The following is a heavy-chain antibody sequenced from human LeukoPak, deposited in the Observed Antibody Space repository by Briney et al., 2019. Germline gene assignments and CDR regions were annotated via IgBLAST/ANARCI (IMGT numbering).Heavy chain of an antibody. J-gene: IGHJ3*02. CDR1: GFTFNSYW. Sequence: TGGSLRLSCAASGFTFNSYWFHWVRQAPGKGLVWVSRINSDGSDTIYADSVKGCFTISRDNAKSTVYLQMNSLKAEDTAVYYCARGGYHHGFDIWGQGTMVTVSS. V-gene: IGHV3-74*01. CDR3: ARGGYHHGFDI. CDR2: INSDGSDT. D-gene: IGHD2-15*01.